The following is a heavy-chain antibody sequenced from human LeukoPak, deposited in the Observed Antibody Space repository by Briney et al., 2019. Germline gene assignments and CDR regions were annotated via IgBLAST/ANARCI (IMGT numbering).Heavy chain of an antibody. V-gene: IGHV4-34*01. D-gene: IGHD6-13*01. CDR2: INHSGST. CDR3: ARAPARIAAAGY. Sequence: PSETLSLTCAVYGGSFSGYYWSWIRQPPGKGLEWIGEINHSGSTNYNPSLKSRGTISVDTSKNQFSLKLSSVTAADTAVYYCARAPARIAAAGYWGQGTLVTVSS. CDR1: GGSFSGYY. J-gene: IGHJ4*02.